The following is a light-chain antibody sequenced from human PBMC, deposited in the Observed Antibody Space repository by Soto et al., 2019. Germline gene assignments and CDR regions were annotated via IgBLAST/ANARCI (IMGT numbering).Light chain of an antibody. V-gene: IGKV3-11*01. CDR2: DAS. J-gene: IGKJ4*01. Sequence: EIVLTQSPATLSVSPGERGTLSCRASQSVSSYLAWYQQKPGQAPRLLIYDASNRATGIPARFSGSGSGTDFTLTITSLEPEDFALNYCQQRSNCPSTFGGGTKVEIK. CDR1: QSVSSY. CDR3: QQRSNCPST.